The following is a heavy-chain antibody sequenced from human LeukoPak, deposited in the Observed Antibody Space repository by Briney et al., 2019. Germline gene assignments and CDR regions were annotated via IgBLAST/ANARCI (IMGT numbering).Heavy chain of an antibody. CDR3: ARAIGYDILTGYDY. CDR2: IIPIFGTA. CDR1: GGTFSSYA. V-gene: IGHV1-69*13. D-gene: IGHD3-9*01. J-gene: IGHJ4*02. Sequence: ASVKVSCKASGGTFSSYAISWVRQAPGQGLEWMGGIIPIFGTANYAQKFQGRVTITADESTSTAYMELSSLRSEDTAVYYCARAIGYDILTGYDYWGQGTLVTVSS.